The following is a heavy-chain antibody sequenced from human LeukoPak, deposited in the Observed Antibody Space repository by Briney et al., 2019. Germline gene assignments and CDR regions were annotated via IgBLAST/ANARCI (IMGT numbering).Heavy chain of an antibody. Sequence: GGSLRLSCAASGFTFSSYAMHWVRQAPGKGLEYVSAISSNGGSTYYANSVKGRFTISRDNSKNTLYLQMGSLRAEDMAVYYCARDLEQLVSGDMEVYYYMDVWGKGTTVTVSS. CDR3: ARDLEQLVSGDMEVYYYMDV. J-gene: IGHJ6*03. V-gene: IGHV3-64*01. CDR1: GFTFSSYA. D-gene: IGHD6-6*01. CDR2: ISSNGGST.